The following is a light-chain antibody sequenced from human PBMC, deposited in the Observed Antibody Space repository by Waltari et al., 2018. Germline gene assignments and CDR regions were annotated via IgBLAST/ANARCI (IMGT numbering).Light chain of an antibody. Sequence: DVVMTQSPLSLPVTLGQPASISCRSSQSLVHSDGNTSLNWFQQRPGQSPRRLIYKVSNRDSGVPDRFSGSGSGTDFTLKISRVEAEDVGVYFCMQGTHPMYTFGQGTKLEIK. CDR1: QSLVHSDGNTS. V-gene: IGKV2-30*02. CDR3: MQGTHPMYT. CDR2: KVS. J-gene: IGKJ2*01.